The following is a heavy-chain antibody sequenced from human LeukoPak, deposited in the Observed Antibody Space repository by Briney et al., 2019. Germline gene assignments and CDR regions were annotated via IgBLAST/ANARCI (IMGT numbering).Heavy chain of an antibody. D-gene: IGHD2-2*01. CDR1: GGTFSSYA. J-gene: IGHJ4*02. CDR3: ASRSGYRSSEKDQLDY. V-gene: IGHV1-69*05. CDR2: IIPIFGTA. Sequence: ASVKVSCKASGGTFSSYAISWVRQAPGQGLEWMGGIIPIFGTANYAQKFQGRVTITTDESTSTAYMELSSLRSEDTAVYHCASRSGYRSSEKDQLDYWGQGTLVTVSS.